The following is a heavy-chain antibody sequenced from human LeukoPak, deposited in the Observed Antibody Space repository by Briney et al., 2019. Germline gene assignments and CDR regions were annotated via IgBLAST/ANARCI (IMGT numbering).Heavy chain of an antibody. CDR3: ARSATLRGAIDY. D-gene: IGHD2-2*01. CDR1: GGSISNYY. Sequence: KSSETLSLTCTISGGSISNYYCTWIRQPPGKGLEWVGYIYNSGTTIYNPSLESRVTISADTPKNQFSLKVNSVTAADTAVYYCARSATLRGAIDYWGQGTLVTVSS. V-gene: IGHV4-59*08. CDR2: IYNSGTT. J-gene: IGHJ4*02.